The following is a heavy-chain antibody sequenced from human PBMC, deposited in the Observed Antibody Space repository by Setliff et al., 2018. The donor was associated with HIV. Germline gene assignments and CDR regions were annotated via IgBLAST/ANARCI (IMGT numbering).Heavy chain of an antibody. Sequence: LSCAASGFTFSAYAMTWVRQAPGKGLEWVSATTSNGRTTDYAESVRGRFILSRDNSGNTLYLQMTSLRAEDTATYYCAKDELGMGFAYWGQGTLVTVSS. CDR2: TTSNGRTT. CDR3: AKDELGMGFAY. CDR1: GFTFSAYA. J-gene: IGHJ4*02. V-gene: IGHV3-23*01. D-gene: IGHD7-27*01.